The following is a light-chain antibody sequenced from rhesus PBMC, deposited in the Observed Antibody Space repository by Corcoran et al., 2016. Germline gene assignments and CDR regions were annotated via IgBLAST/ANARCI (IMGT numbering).Light chain of an antibody. Sequence: DIQMSQSPSSLSASVGDKVTITCRASQGISNDLAWYQQKPGKAPKLLIYAASGLEAGVPSRISGSRSGTAFTLTISSLQTEDFATYYCQQGYSSPLTFGGGTKVELK. CDR1: QGISND. CDR3: QQGYSSPLT. V-gene: IGKV1-33*02. J-gene: IGKJ4*01. CDR2: AAS.